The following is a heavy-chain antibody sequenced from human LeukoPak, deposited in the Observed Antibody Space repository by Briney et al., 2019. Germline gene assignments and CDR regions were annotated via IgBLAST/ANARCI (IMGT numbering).Heavy chain of an antibody. J-gene: IGHJ4*02. CDR2: IIPIFGTA. D-gene: IGHD6-6*01. CDR1: GGTFSSYA. V-gene: IGHV1-69*05. CDR3: AREGSSSSADY. Sequence: ASVNVSCKASGGTFSSYAISWVRQATGQGLEWMGGIIPIFGTANYAQKFQGRVTITTDESTSIAYMELSSLRSEDTAVYYCAREGSSSSADYWGQGTLVTVSS.